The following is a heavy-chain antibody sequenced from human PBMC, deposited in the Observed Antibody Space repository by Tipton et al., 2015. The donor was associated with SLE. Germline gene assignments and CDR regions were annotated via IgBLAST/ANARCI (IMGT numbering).Heavy chain of an antibody. J-gene: IGHJ4*02. CDR1: GGSISGPNYY. CDR3: ARVVGYSTGPGYFDY. CDR2: ITNNGNT. Sequence: TLSLTCSVSGGSISGPNYYWDWFRQPPGKGPVWIGRITNNGNTYYIPSLQSRVTMSVDTSKNHFSLKLSSVTAADTAVYYCARVVGYSTGPGYFDYWGQGTQLTVSS. D-gene: IGHD2-8*02. V-gene: IGHV4-39*02.